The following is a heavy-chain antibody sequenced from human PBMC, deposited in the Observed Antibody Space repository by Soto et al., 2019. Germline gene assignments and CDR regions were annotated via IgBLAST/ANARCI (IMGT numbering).Heavy chain of an antibody. D-gene: IGHD1-26*01. CDR3: AKGVELDV. CDR1: GFSFSSFV. J-gene: IGHJ6*04. V-gene: IGHV3-23*01. CDR2: IGDSGAST. Sequence: EVLLLESGGGLVQPGGSLRLSCEASGFSFSSFVMNWVRQAPGKGLEWVSAIGDSGASTYYADSVKGRFTISRDNSRNTLYLQLNSLRAEDTAVYYCAKGVELDVWGNGTTVTVSS.